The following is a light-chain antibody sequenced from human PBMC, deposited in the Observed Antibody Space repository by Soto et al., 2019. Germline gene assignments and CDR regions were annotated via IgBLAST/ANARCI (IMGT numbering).Light chain of an antibody. V-gene: IGLV2-14*01. CDR1: SSDVGGYNY. CDR3: SSYTSSSGV. CDR2: DVS. Sequence: QSVLTQPASVSGSPGQSITISCTGTSSDVGGYNYVSWYQQHPGKAPKLMIYDVSNRPSGVSNRSSGSKSGNTASLTISGLQAEDEADYYCSSYTSSSGVFGTGTKVTV. J-gene: IGLJ1*01.